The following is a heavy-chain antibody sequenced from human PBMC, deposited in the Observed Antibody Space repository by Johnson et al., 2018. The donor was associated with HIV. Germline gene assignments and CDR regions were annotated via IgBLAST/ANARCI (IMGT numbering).Heavy chain of an antibody. CDR3: TRDPGNGGRPFDAFDV. V-gene: IGHV3-30*04. CDR2: ISYDGSNN. CDR1: GFTFSSYA. D-gene: IGHD4-23*01. Sequence: QVQLVESGGGVVRPGGSLRLSCAASGFTFSSYAMHWVRQAPGKGLEWVAVISYDGSNNYYADSVKGRFTISRDNSKNTVFLQMNSLTADDTAVYYCTRDPGNGGRPFDAFDVWGQGTMVTVSS. J-gene: IGHJ3*01.